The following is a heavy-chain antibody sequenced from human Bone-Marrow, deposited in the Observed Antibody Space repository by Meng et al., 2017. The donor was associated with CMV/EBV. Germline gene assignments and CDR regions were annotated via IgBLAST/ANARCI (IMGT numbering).Heavy chain of an antibody. CDR3: ARAHSSGWSYFDY. D-gene: IGHD6-19*01. J-gene: IGHJ4*02. CDR1: GLTFDDYG. V-gene: IGHV3-20*04. Sequence: AASGLTFDDYGMSWVRQAQGKGLEWVSGINWNGGSTGYADSGKGRFTISRDNAKNSLYLQMNSLRAEDTALYYCARAHSSGWSYFDYWGQGTLVTVSS. CDR2: INWNGGST.